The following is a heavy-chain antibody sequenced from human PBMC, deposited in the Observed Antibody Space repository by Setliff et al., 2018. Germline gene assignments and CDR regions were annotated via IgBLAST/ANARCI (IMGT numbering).Heavy chain of an antibody. V-gene: IGHV3-30-3*01. CDR1: GLTLSSTW. D-gene: IGHD6-13*01. CDR2: MSLDETNK. Sequence: PGGSLRLSCAASGLTLSSTWMSWVRQAPGKGLEWVAVMSLDETNKYYADSVRGRFTISRDNAKNSLYLQMNSLRAEDTAVYYCARSMQQLVRRYFDYWGQGTLVTVSS. J-gene: IGHJ4*02. CDR3: ARSMQQLVRRYFDY.